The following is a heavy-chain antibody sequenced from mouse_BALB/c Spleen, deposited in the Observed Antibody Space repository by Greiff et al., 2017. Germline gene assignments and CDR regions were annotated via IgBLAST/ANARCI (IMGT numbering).Heavy chain of an antibody. V-gene: IGHV1-69*02. CDR3: ARWDAMDY. Sequence: QVQLQQPGAELVKPGAPVKLSCKASGYTFTSYWMNWVKQRPGRGLEWIGRIDPSDSETHYTQKFKDKATLTVHNSSSTAYIQLSSLTSEDSAVYYCARWDAMDYWGQGTSVTVSS. CDR1: GYTFTSYW. CDR2: IDPSDSET. J-gene: IGHJ4*01.